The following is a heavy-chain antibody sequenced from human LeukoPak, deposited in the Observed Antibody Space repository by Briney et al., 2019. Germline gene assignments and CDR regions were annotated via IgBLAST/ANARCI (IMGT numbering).Heavy chain of an antibody. CDR1: GGSFSGYY. CDR3: ARVYKRYYSSGWKTFDY. V-gene: IGHV4-34*01. J-gene: IGHJ4*02. D-gene: IGHD6-19*01. CDR2: INHSGST. Sequence: SETLSLTCAVYGGSFSGYYWSWIRQPPGKGLEWIGEINHSGSTNYNPSLKSRVTISVDTSKNQFSLKLSSVTAADTAVYYCARVYKRYYSSGWKTFDYWGQGTLVTVSS.